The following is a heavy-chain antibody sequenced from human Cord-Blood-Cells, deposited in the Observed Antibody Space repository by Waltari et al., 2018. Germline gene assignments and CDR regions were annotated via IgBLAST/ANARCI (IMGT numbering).Heavy chain of an antibody. Sequence: QLQLQESGPGLVKPSETLSLTCTVSGGSISSSSYYWGWIRPPPGKGLEWIGSIYYSGGTYYNPSLKSRVTISVDTSKNQFSLKLSSVTAADTAVYYCARHWVWFGELLYFDYWGQGTLVTVSS. D-gene: IGHD3-10*01. J-gene: IGHJ4*02. CDR1: GGSISSSSYY. CDR3: ARHWVWFGELLYFDY. CDR2: IYYSGGT. V-gene: IGHV4-39*01.